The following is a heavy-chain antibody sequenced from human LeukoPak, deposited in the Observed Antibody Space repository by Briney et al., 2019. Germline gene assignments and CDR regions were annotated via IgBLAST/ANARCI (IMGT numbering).Heavy chain of an antibody. CDR2: IHSSGST. J-gene: IGHJ4*02. Sequence: PSETLSLTCTVSGVSISTYHWSWIRRPAGKGLEWIGRIHSSGSTNYDPSLKSRVTMSIDTSKNQFSLKVTSVTAADTAVYYCARDGLYSNGYSYFDFWGQGTLVTVSS. D-gene: IGHD5-18*01. CDR1: GVSISTYH. CDR3: ARDGLYSNGYSYFDF. V-gene: IGHV4-4*07.